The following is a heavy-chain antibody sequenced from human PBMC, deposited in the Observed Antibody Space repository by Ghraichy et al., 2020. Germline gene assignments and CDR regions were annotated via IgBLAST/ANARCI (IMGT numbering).Heavy chain of an antibody. J-gene: IGHJ6*02. CDR1: GFTFSSYW. V-gene: IGHV3-7*01. CDR2: IKQDGSEK. Sequence: ESLNISCAASGFTFSSYWMSWVRQAPGKGLEWVANIKQDGSEKYYVDSVKGRFTISRDNAKNSLYLQMNSLRAEDTAVYYCARDLTTVVVPAASLYYYYGMDVWGQGTTVTVSS. D-gene: IGHD2-2*01. CDR3: ARDLTTVVVPAASLYYYYGMDV.